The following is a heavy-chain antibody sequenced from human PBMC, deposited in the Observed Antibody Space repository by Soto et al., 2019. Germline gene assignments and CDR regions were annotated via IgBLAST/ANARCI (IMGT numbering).Heavy chain of an antibody. J-gene: IGHJ6*02. CDR2: ISGSGGST. CDR3: ANGGYRSSSTYYYYGMDV. CDR1: GVTISSYA. D-gene: IGHD6-6*01. V-gene: IGHV3-23*01. Sequence: PAGSLSLSCAVSGVTISSYAMSWVRQPPGKGLEWASAISGSGGSTYYADSVKGRVTISRDNSKNTLYLQMKSLRADDTAVYYCANGGYRSSSTYYYYGMDVWGQGSLVTVSS.